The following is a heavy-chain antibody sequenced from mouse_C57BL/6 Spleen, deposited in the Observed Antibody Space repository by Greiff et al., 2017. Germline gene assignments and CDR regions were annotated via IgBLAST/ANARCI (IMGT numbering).Heavy chain of an antibody. J-gene: IGHJ4*01. CDR2: IDPETGGT. CDR1: GYTFTDYE. V-gene: IGHV1-15*01. Sequence: QVQLQQSGAELVRPGASVTLSCKASGYTFTDYEMHWVKQTPVHGLEWIGAIDPETGGTAYNQKFKGKAILTADKSSRTAYMELRSLTSEDSAVYYCTGPLYAMDYWGQGTSVTVSS. D-gene: IGHD3-3*01. CDR3: TGPLYAMDY.